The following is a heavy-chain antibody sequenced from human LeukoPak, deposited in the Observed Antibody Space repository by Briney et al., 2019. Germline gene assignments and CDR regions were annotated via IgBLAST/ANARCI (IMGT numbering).Heavy chain of an antibody. CDR3: AKDQNYDSSGYKGWFDP. CDR2: ISDGGGSI. CDR1: GFTFNSYA. Sequence: LGGSLRLSCAASGFTFNSYAMSGVRQAPGKGLEWVSAISDGGGSIYYEDSVKGRFTISRDNSKNMLYLQMNSLRGEDTAVYYCAKDQNYDSSGYKGWFDPWGQGTLVTVSS. V-gene: IGHV3-23*01. D-gene: IGHD3-22*01. J-gene: IGHJ5*02.